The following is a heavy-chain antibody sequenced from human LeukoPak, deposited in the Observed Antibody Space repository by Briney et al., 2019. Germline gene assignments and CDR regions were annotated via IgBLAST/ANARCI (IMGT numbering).Heavy chain of an antibody. V-gene: IGHV3-30*18. D-gene: IGHD6-13*01. CDR2: ISTDGRDK. CDR1: GFTFSSHA. CDR3: AKDKARAADYYFDY. J-gene: IGHJ4*01. Sequence: GGSLRLSCAASGFTFSSHAMHWVRQAPGKGLEWVAVISTDGRDKHHAESVKGRFTISRDNSKNTLYLQMNSLRPEDTAVYYCAKDKARAADYYFDYWGHGTLVTASS.